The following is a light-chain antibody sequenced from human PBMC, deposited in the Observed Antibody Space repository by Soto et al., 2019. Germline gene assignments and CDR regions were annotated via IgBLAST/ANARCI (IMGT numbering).Light chain of an antibody. V-gene: IGKV1-5*01. CDR2: DAS. Sequence: DIQMTQSPSTLSASVGDRVTITCRASQSISTWLAWYQQKPGKAPKPLIYDASTLKTGVPARFSGGGSGTEFTLTISSLQSEDFAEYHCQQYNNWPQTFGQGTKVDIK. J-gene: IGKJ1*01. CDR3: QQYNNWPQT. CDR1: QSISTW.